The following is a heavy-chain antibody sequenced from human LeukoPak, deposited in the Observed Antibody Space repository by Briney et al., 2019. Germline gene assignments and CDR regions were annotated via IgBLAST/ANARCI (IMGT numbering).Heavy chain of an antibody. CDR1: GFTFSDYY. V-gene: IGHV3-11*04. Sequence: GGSLRLSCAASGFTFSDYYMSWIRQAPGKGLEWVSYISSSGSTIYYADSVKGRFTISRDNAKNSLYLQMNSLRAEDTAVYYCARAYYCSGGSCYHPTRYYYYYYMDVWGKGTTVTVSS. J-gene: IGHJ6*03. D-gene: IGHD2-15*01. CDR2: ISSSGSTI. CDR3: ARAYYCSGGSCYHPTRYYYYYYMDV.